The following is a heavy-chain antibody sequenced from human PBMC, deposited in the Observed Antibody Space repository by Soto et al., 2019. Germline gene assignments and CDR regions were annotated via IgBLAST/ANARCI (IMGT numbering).Heavy chain of an antibody. CDR2: ISWNSGSI. J-gene: IGHJ6*03. Sequence: EVQLVESGGGLVQPGRSLRLSCAASGFTFDDYAMHWVRQAPGKGLEWVSGISWNSGSIGYADSVKGRFTISRDNAKNSLYLQMNSLRAEDTALYYCAKSGENYYYYYMDVWGKGTTVTVSS. CDR1: GFTFDDYA. CDR3: AKSGENYYYYYMDV. V-gene: IGHV3-9*01.